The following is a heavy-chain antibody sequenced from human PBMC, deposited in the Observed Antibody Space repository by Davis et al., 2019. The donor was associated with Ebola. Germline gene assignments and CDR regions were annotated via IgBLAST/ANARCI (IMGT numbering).Heavy chain of an antibody. D-gene: IGHD6-19*01. CDR2: ISKSGRDT. CDR3: AKDRDGYSSGWYGGPYFDY. Sequence: GESLKISCAASGFTFNQYAMTWVRQAPGKGLEWVSTISKSGRDTNYADSVKGRLSVSRDNSKNTVYLQMNSLRAEDTAVYYCAKDRDGYSSGWYGGPYFDYWGQGTLVTVSS. J-gene: IGHJ4*02. CDR1: GFTFNQYA. V-gene: IGHV3-23*01.